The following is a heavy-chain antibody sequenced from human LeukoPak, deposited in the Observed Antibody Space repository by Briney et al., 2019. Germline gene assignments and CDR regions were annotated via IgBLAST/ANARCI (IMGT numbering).Heavy chain of an antibody. CDR1: GGSISSYY. J-gene: IGHJ4*02. CDR2: IYTSGST. D-gene: IGHD3-10*01. CDR3: ARDQPGHYYGSGSYYIIDY. V-gene: IGHV4-4*07. Sequence: SETLSLTCTVSGGSISSYYWSWIRQPAGKGLEWIGRIYTSGSTNYNPSLKSRVTMSVDTSKNQFSLKPSSVTAADTAVYYCARDQPGHYYGSGSYYIIDYWGQGTLVTVSS.